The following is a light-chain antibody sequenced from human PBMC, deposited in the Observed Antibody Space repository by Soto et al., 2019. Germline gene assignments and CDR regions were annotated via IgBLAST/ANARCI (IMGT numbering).Light chain of an antibody. Sequence: EIVLTQSPGTLSLSQGERATLSCRASQSVSSNYLAWYQQKPGQAPRLLIYGASSRATGIPDRFSGSGSGTDFTLTISRLEPEDFAVYYCQQYGSSPLTFGGGTRLEIK. CDR2: GAS. V-gene: IGKV3-20*01. J-gene: IGKJ4*01. CDR1: QSVSSNY. CDR3: QQYGSSPLT.